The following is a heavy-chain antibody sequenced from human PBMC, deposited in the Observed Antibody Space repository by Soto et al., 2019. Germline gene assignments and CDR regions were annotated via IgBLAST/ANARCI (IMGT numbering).Heavy chain of an antibody. CDR1: GFTFSSYA. CDR3: AKDLDNIDYGDYFDY. CDR2: ISGSGGST. V-gene: IGHV3-23*01. D-gene: IGHD4-17*01. J-gene: IGHJ4*02. Sequence: EVQLLESGGGLVQPGGSLRLSCAASGFTFSSYAMSWVRQAPGKGLEWVSAISGSGGSTYYADSVKGRFTISRDNSKNTLYLKMNSLRAEDTAVYYCAKDLDNIDYGDYFDYWGQGTLVTVAS.